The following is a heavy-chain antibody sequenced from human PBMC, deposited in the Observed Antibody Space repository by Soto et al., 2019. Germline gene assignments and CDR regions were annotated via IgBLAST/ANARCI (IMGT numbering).Heavy chain of an antibody. CDR2: INPSGGST. D-gene: IGHD6-13*01. CDR1: VYSFTSYY. J-gene: IGHJ6*02. Sequence: XSVKVSCKASVYSFTSYYMHWVRQAPGQGLEWMGIINPSGGSTSYAQKFQGRVTMTRDTSTSTVYMELSSLRSEYTAVYYCAREEQQLVTDYYYYGMDVWGQGTTVTVSS. CDR3: AREEQQLVTDYYYYGMDV. V-gene: IGHV1-46*01.